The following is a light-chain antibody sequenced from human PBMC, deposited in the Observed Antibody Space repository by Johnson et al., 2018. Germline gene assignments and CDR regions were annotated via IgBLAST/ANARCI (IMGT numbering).Light chain of an antibody. CDR2: ENN. J-gene: IGLJ1*01. V-gene: IGLV1-51*02. CDR1: SSYIGNNY. Sequence: QSVLTQPPSVSAAPGQKVTISCSGSSSYIGNNYVSWYQQLPGTAPKLLIYENNKRPSGIPDRFSGSKSGTSATLGITGLQTGDEADYYCGTWDSSLSAGNVFGTGTKVTAL. CDR3: GTWDSSLSAGNV.